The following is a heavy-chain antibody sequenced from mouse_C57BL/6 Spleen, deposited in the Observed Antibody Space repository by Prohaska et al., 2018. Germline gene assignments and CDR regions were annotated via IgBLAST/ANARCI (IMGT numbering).Heavy chain of an antibody. CDR2: ISYSGST. Sequence: EYMGYISYSGSTYYNPSLKSRISITRDTSKNQYYLQLNSVTTEDTATYYCARSRGSSGPAWFAYWGQGTRVTVSA. J-gene: IGHJ3*01. D-gene: IGHD3-2*02. V-gene: IGHV3-8*01. CDR3: ARSRGSSGPAWFAY.